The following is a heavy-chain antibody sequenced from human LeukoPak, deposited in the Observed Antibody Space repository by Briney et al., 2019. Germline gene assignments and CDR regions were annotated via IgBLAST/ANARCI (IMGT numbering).Heavy chain of an antibody. CDR3: ARGLGTYYYDSSGDAFDI. CDR2: IIPIFGTA. D-gene: IGHD3-22*01. Sequence: EASVEVSCKASGGTFSSYAISWVRQAPGQGLEWMEGIIPIFGTANYAQKFQGRVTITADESTSTAYMELSSLRSEDTAVYYCARGLGTYYYDSSGDAFDIWGQGTMVTVSS. J-gene: IGHJ3*02. CDR1: GGTFSSYA. V-gene: IGHV1-69*01.